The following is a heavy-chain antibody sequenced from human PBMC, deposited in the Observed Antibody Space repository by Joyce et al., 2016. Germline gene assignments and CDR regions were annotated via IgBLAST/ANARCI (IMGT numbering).Heavy chain of an antibody. CDR2: IYHNGST. J-gene: IGHJ4*02. V-gene: IGHV4-4*02. Sequence: QIQLQESGPGLVKPSETLSLTCAVSGGSIISHNWWTWVRQSPGKGLEWIGEIYHNGSTTFNPSLQSRVTMSIDKSKNQFSLKLSSVTAADSAIVYCAREENGDFDYWGQGILVTVSS. D-gene: IGHD2-8*01. CDR1: GGSIISHNW. CDR3: AREENGDFDY.